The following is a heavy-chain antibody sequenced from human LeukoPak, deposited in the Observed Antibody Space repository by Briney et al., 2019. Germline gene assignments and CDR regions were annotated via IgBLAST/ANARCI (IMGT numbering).Heavy chain of an antibody. Sequence: PSETLSLTCTVSGGSISSSSYYWGWIRQPPGKGLEWVGSIYYSGSTYYNPSLKSRVTISVDTSKNQFSLKLSSVTAADTAVYYCARQWADSLWFGESTLSGTNIYYFDYWGQGTLVTVSS. CDR1: GGSISSSSYY. D-gene: IGHD3-10*01. CDR2: IYYSGST. V-gene: IGHV4-39*01. J-gene: IGHJ4*02. CDR3: ARQWADSLWFGESTLSGTNIYYFDY.